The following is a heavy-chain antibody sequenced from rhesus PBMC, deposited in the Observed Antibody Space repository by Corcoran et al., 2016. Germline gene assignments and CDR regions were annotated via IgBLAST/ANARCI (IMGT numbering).Heavy chain of an antibody. CDR3: ARAKYLDWLLLFDY. CDR2: INGNRVSP. CDR1: GGSFSSYW. V-gene: IGHV4-80*01. J-gene: IGHJ4*01. D-gene: IGHD3-3*01. Sequence: QVQLQESGPGLVKPSETLSLTCAVSGGSFSSYWWSWIRQPPGKGLEWIGEINGNRVSPNYNPSLKSRVTISKDASKNQFSLKLSSVTAADTAVYYCARAKYLDWLLLFDYWGQGVLVTVSS.